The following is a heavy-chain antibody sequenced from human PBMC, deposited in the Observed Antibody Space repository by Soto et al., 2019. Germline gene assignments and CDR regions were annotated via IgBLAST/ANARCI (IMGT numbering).Heavy chain of an antibody. J-gene: IGHJ4*02. V-gene: IGHV4-39*01. Sequence: PSETLYLTCIVSGESISSSSYYWGWIRQPPGKGLEWIGSIYYSGRTYYNPSFKSRVTISIDTSKNQFSLKLSSVTATDTVVYYCARQRTTVVTQAYFDHWGQGALVTVSS. CDR1: GESISSSSYY. CDR3: ARQRTTVVTQAYFDH. D-gene: IGHD2-21*02. CDR2: IYYSGRT.